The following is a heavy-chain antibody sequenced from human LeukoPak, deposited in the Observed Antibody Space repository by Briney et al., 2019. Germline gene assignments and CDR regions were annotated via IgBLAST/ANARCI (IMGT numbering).Heavy chain of an antibody. CDR2: IYYTGST. CDR3: AKVQLYYSGSGSQGWFDP. V-gene: IGHV4-59*01. Sequence: SETLSLTCSVSGGSISGYYWSWIRQPPGKGLELIGYIYYTGSTTYNPSLKSRLSISLDTSRNHFSLNLSSVTAADTAIYYCAKVQLYYSGSGSQGWFDPWGQGTLVTVSS. CDR1: GGSISGYY. J-gene: IGHJ5*02. D-gene: IGHD3-10*01.